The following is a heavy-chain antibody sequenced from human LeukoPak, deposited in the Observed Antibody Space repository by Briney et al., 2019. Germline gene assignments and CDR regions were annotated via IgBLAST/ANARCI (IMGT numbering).Heavy chain of an antibody. V-gene: IGHV3-53*01. CDR3: ARDLAAMALGGY. CDR2: IYTSGST. J-gene: IGHJ4*02. D-gene: IGHD5-18*01. CDR1: GFTVSSNY. Sequence: GGSLRLSCAASGFTVSSNYMSWVRQAPGKGLEWVSVIYTSGSTYYTDSVKGRFTISRDNSKNTLYLQMNSLRPEDTAMYYCARDLAAMALGGYWGQGTLVTVSS.